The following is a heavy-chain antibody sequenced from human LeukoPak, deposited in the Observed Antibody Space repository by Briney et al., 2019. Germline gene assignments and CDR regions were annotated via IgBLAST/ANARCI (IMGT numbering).Heavy chain of an antibody. CDR3: ARVPRPYSSGWDLYNWFDP. Sequence: PSETLSLTCTVSGGSISSSSYYWGWIRQPPGKGLEWIGSIYYSGSTYYNPSLKSRVTISVDTSKNQFSLKLSSVTAADTAVYYCARVPRPYSSGWDLYNWFDPWGQGTLVTVSS. V-gene: IGHV4-39*01. CDR2: IYYSGST. CDR1: GGSISSSSYY. J-gene: IGHJ5*02. D-gene: IGHD6-19*01.